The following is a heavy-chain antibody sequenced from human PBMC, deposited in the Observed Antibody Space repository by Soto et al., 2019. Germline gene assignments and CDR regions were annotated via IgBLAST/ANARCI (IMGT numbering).Heavy chain of an antibody. CDR3: ARVVSSGWFPGWWFDP. CDR1: GYTFTSYG. J-gene: IGHJ5*02. Sequence: GASVKVSCKASGYTFTSYGISWVRQAPGQGLEWMGWISAYNGNTNYAQKLQGRVTMTTDTSTSTAYMELRSLRSDDTAVYYCARVVSSGWFPGWWFDPWGQGTLVTVSS. CDR2: ISAYNGNT. D-gene: IGHD6-19*01. V-gene: IGHV1-18*01.